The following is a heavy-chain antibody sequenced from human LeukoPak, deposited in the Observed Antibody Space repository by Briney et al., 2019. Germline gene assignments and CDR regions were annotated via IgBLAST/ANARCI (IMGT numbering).Heavy chain of an antibody. Sequence: SVKVSCKASGGTFSSYAISWGRQAPGQGLEWMGGIIPIFGTAKYAQKFQGRVTITADESTGTAYMELSGLRFEDTAVYYCARGSFGTWATLSFDYWGQGTLVTVSS. J-gene: IGHJ4*02. CDR3: ARGSFGTWATLSFDY. CDR1: GGTFSSYA. D-gene: IGHD5-24*01. CDR2: IIPIFGTA. V-gene: IGHV1-69*01.